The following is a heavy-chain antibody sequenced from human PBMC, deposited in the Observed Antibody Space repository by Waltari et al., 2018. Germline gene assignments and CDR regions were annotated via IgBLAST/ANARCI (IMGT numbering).Heavy chain of an antibody. D-gene: IGHD3-22*01. CDR3: AKTDSSGYYIDY. CDR2: LSWNSGSI. CDR1: GFTFDDYA. Sequence: EVQLVESGGGLVQPGRSLRLFCAASGFTFDDYAMHWVRQAPGKGLEWVSGLSWNSGSIGYADSVKGRFTISRNNAKNSLYLQMNSLRAEDTALYYCAKTDSSGYYIDYWGQGTLVTVSS. J-gene: IGHJ4*02. V-gene: IGHV3-9*01.